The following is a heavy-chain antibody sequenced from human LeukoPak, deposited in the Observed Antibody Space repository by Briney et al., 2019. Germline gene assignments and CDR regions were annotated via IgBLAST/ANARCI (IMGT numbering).Heavy chain of an antibody. CDR3: AKDPTTVTYLDAFDI. CDR1: GFTFSNYG. V-gene: IGHV3-23*01. Sequence: PGGTLRLSCAASGFTFSNYGMNWVRQAPGKGLEWVSAISGSGHNTYYADSVKGRFTISRDNSKNTLYLQMNSLRAEDTAVYYCAKDPTTVTYLDAFDIWGQGTMVTVSS. D-gene: IGHD1-14*01. CDR2: ISGSGHNT. J-gene: IGHJ3*02.